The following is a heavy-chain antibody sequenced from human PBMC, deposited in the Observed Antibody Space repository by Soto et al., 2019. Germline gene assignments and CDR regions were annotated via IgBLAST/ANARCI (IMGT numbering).Heavy chain of an antibody. V-gene: IGHV3-48*02. J-gene: IGHJ6*01. CDR1: GFTFSSYS. D-gene: IGHD1-20*01. Sequence: GGSLRLSCAASGFTFSSYSMNWVRQAPGKGLEWVSYISSSSSTIYYADSVKGRFTISRDNAKNSLYLQMNSLRDEDTAVYCCARDNWRFAYCRDVWEQETTFAVAS. CDR3: ARDNWRFAYCRDV. CDR2: ISSSSSTI.